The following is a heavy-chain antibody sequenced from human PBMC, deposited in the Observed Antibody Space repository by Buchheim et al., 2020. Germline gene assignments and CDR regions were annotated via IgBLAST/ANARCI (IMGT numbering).Heavy chain of an antibody. V-gene: IGHV3-23*01. CDR1: GFTFSNYA. D-gene: IGHD1-1*01. CDR3: TKGERQRVSFYYYGMDV. Sequence: EVQLLESGGGLVQPGGSLTLSCAVSGFTFSNYAMNWVRQAPGKGLHWVSSISYGGVGTYYADSVKGRFTISRANSKNTLSLQMNSLRAEDTAIYYCTKGERQRVSFYYYGMDVWGQGTT. J-gene: IGHJ6*02. CDR2: ISYGGVGT.